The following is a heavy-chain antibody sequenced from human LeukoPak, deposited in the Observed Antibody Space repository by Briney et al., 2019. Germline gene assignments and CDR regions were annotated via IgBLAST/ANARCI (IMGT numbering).Heavy chain of an antibody. D-gene: IGHD5-18*01. J-gene: IGHJ4*02. CDR2: IYHSGST. V-gene: IGHV4-38-2*01. CDR1: GYSISSGYY. Sequence: SETLSLTCAVSGYSISSGYYWGWIRQPPGKGLEWIGSIYHSGSTYYNPSLKSRVTISVDTSKNQFSPKLSSVTAADTAVYYCAKTTWIQLPYFDYWGQGTLVTVSS. CDR3: AKTTWIQLPYFDY.